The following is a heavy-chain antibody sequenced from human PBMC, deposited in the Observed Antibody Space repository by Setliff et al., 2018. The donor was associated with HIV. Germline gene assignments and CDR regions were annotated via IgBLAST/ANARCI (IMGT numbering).Heavy chain of an antibody. J-gene: IGHJ6*02. CDR3: ARPTNIDTLYYGSQSFYMYYYGLDV. V-gene: IGHV3-23*01. CDR1: GFIFNNYA. D-gene: IGHD1-26*01. Sequence: GGSLRLSCVASGFIFNNYAMSWVRQVPGKGLEGVSTISGGVERTYYADSVKGRFSISRDDSKNTLYLEMNNLRLEDTAVYFCARPTNIDTLYYGSQSFYMYYYGLDVWGQGTTVTAP. CDR2: ISGGVERT.